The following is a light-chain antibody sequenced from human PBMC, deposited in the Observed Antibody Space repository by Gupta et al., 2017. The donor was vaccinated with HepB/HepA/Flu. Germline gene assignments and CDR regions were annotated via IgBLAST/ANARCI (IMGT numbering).Light chain of an antibody. CDR3: AAWDDSLSGV. CDR2: RNN. V-gene: IGLV1-47*01. Sequence: SVLTQPPSASGTPCQRVTISCSGSSSNIGSNYVYWYQQLPGTAPKLLIYRNNQRPSGVPDRFSGSKSGTSASLAISGLRSEDEADYYCAAWDDSLSGVFGGGTQLTVL. J-gene: IGLJ7*01. CDR1: SSNIGSNY.